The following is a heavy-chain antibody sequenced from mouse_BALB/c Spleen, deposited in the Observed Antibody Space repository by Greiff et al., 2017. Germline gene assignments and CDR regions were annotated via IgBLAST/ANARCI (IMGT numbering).Heavy chain of an antibody. D-gene: IGHD4-1*01. V-gene: IGHV5-6-5*01. CDR3: ARGPNWDWYFDV. CDR1: GFTFSSYA. J-gene: IGHJ1*01. CDR2: ISSGGST. Sequence: EVQGVESGGGLVKPGGSLKLSCAASGFTFSSYAMSWVRQTPEKRLEWVASISSGGSTYYPDSVKGRFTISRDNARNILYLQMSSLRSEDTAMYYCARGPNWDWYFDVWGAGTTVTVSS.